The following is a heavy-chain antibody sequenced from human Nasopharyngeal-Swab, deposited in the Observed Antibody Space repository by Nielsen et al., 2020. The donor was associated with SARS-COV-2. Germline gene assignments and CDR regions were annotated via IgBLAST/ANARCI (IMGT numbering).Heavy chain of an antibody. V-gene: IGHV4-4*07. D-gene: IGHD6-13*01. CDR1: GYSISSYY. J-gene: IGHJ5*02. Sequence: SETLSLTCTVSGYSISSYYWSWIRQPAGKGLEWIGRIYTSGSTNYNPSLKSRVTMSVDTSKNQFSLKLSSVTAADTAVYYCARETYSSRAWVDWFDPWGQGTLVTVSS. CDR3: ARETYSSRAWVDWFDP. CDR2: IYTSGST.